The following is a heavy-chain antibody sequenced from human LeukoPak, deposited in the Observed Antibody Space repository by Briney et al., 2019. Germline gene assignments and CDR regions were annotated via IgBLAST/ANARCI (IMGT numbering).Heavy chain of an antibody. CDR1: GFSFSSYW. Sequence: GGSLRLSCAASGFSFSSYWMSWVRQAPGKGLEWVSVIYSGGSTYYADSVKGRFTISRDNSKNTLYLQMNSLRAEDTAVYYCAANDYGDYAFDYWGQGTLVTVSS. CDR2: IYSGGST. V-gene: IGHV3-53*01. CDR3: AANDYGDYAFDY. J-gene: IGHJ4*02. D-gene: IGHD4-17*01.